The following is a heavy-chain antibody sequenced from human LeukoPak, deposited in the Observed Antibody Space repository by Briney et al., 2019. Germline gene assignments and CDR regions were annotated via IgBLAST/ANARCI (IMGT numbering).Heavy chain of an antibody. CDR2: MNHSGST. J-gene: IGHJ4*02. Sequence: KASETLSLTCAVYGGSFSGYYWSWIRQPPGKGLEWIGEMNHSGSTNYNPSLKSRVTISVDTSKNQLRSVTAADTAVYYCARVTGYMIEDYFDYWGQGILVTVSS. V-gene: IGHV4-34*01. D-gene: IGHD3-9*01. CDR1: GGSFSGYY. CDR3: ARVTGYMIEDYFDY.